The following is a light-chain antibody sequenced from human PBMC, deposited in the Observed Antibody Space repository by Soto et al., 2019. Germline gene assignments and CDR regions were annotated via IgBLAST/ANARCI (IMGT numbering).Light chain of an antibody. CDR2: EVS. V-gene: IGLV2-14*01. Sequence: QSALTQPASVSGSPGQAITISCTGTSSDVGNYNYVSWYQQHPGKAPKLIIYEVSNRPSGVSNRFSGSKSGNTASLTISGLQAEDEADYYCSSYTSSISYVFGTGTKV. J-gene: IGLJ1*01. CDR3: SSYTSSISYV. CDR1: SSDVGNYNY.